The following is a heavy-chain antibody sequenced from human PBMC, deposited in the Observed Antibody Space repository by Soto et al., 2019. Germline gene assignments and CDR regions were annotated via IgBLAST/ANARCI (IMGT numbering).Heavy chain of an antibody. Sequence: GGSLRLSFAASGFALSRFWMNWVRQAPGKGLEWVANIQFDGSKRYYVDSVKGRFTIFRDNAGNSLHLQMDSLTVEDTAVYFCPSDADYSDGDLSYDGYHXWGQATLVTVSX. CDR3: PSDADYSDGDLSYDGYHX. CDR1: GFALSRFW. D-gene: IGHD2-21*01. J-gene: IGHJ4*03. CDR2: IQFDGSKR. V-gene: IGHV3-7*01.